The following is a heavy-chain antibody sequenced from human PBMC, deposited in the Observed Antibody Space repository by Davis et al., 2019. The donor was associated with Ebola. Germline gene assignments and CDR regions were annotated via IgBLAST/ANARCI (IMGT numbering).Heavy chain of an antibody. J-gene: IGHJ4*02. CDR3: ARDSGTVFDIVTTNPYFDN. CDR2: ISGSGGST. CDR1: VITFSSYA. D-gene: IGHD3-10*01. Sequence: GESLKISCTDSVITFSSYAMTWVRQAPGKGLEWVSAISGSGGSTYYADSVKGRFTISRDDDKKLLYLQMNNLRDEDTAVYYCARDSGTVFDIVTTNPYFDNWGQGSLVAVSS. V-gene: IGHV3-23*01.